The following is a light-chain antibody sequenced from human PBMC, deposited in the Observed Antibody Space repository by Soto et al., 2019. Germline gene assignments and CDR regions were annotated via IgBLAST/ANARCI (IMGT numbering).Light chain of an antibody. CDR2: GAS. J-gene: IGKJ2*01. V-gene: IGKV3-20*01. CDR3: QQYNSYI. Sequence: EIVLTQSPGTLSLSPGKRATLSCRASQSISSSYLAWYQQRPGQAPRLLIYGASSRATGIPDRFSGSGSGTEFTLTISRLEPDDFATYYCQQYNSYIFGQGTKLEIK. CDR1: QSISSSY.